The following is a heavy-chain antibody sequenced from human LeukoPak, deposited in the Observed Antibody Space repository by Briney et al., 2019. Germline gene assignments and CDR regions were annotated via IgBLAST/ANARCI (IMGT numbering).Heavy chain of an antibody. Sequence: NTSQTLSLTCTVSGGSISSGGYYCTWIRQHPGKGLEWIGDIYYSGSSYYNPSLKSRVTISIDTSKNQFSLELRSVTAADTTVYYCARGGIFVVVPPGDYGMDVWGQGTTVTVSS. CDR3: ARGGIFVVVPPGDYGMDV. CDR2: IYYSGSS. V-gene: IGHV4-31*03. D-gene: IGHD3-3*02. J-gene: IGHJ6*02. CDR1: GGSISSGGYY.